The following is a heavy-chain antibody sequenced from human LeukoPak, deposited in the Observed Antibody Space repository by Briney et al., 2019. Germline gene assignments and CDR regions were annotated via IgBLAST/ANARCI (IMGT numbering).Heavy chain of an antibody. J-gene: IGHJ3*01. Sequence: GESLKISCKGSGYSFTSYWIGWVRQMPGKGLEWMGIIYPGDSDTRYSPSFQGQVTISADKSISTAYLQWSSLKASDTAMYYCARSSSVLWFGELWGLWGQGTMVTVSS. D-gene: IGHD3-10*01. CDR1: GYSFTSYW. CDR3: ARSSSVLWFGELWGL. CDR2: IYPGDSDT. V-gene: IGHV5-51*01.